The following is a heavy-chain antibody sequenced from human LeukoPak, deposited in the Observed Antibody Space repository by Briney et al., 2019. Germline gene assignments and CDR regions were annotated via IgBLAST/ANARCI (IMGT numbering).Heavy chain of an antibody. V-gene: IGHV4-59*01. J-gene: IGHJ4*02. CDR3: ARDLAVAGFNYFDY. CDR2: IYYSGST. D-gene: IGHD6-19*01. CDR1: GGSISSYY. Sequence: SETLSLTCTVSGGSISSYYWSRIRQPPGKGLEWIGYIYYSGSTNYNPSLKSRVTISVDTSKNQFSLKLSSVTAADTAVYHCARDLAVAGFNYFDYWGQGTLVTVSS.